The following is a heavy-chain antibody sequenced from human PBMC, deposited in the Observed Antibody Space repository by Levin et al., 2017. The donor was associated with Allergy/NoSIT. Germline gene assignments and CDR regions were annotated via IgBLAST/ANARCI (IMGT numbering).Heavy chain of an antibody. CDR3: AKSVAAAGPDY. Sequence: GGSLRLSCAASGFTFSSYGMHWVRQAPGKGLEWVAVISYDGSNKYYADSVKGRFTISRDNSKNTLYLQMNSLRAEDTAVYYCAKSVAAAGPDYWGQGTLVTVSS. V-gene: IGHV3-30*18. CDR1: GFTFSSYG. J-gene: IGHJ4*02. CDR2: ISYDGSNK. D-gene: IGHD6-13*01.